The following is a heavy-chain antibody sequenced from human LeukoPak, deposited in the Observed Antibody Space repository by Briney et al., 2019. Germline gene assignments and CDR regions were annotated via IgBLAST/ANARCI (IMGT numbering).Heavy chain of an antibody. J-gene: IGHJ3*01. CDR1: GVTFSSYG. CDR2: MRYDADNE. D-gene: IGHD6-19*01. Sequence: PGRSLRLSCAASGVTFSSYGMHWVRQAPGKGLEWVAFMRYDADNEYYADSVKGRFTISRDNSKNMLYLHMNSLRIEDTAVYYCAKDHYSSGWQADAFDVWGHGTMVTVSS. V-gene: IGHV3-30*02. CDR3: AKDHYSSGWQADAFDV.